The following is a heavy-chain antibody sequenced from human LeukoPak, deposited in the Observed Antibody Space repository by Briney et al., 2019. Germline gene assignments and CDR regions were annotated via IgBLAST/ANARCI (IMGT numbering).Heavy chain of an antibody. Sequence: QPGGSLRLSCAASGFTFSSYWMSWVRQAPGKGLEWVANIKQDGSEKYYVDSVKGRFTISRDNAKNSLYLQMDSLRAEDTAVYYCAKDRSGMGYYFDFWGQGTLVTVSS. V-gene: IGHV3-7*01. CDR2: IKQDGSEK. D-gene: IGHD1-26*01. J-gene: IGHJ4*02. CDR1: GFTFSSYW. CDR3: AKDRSGMGYYFDF.